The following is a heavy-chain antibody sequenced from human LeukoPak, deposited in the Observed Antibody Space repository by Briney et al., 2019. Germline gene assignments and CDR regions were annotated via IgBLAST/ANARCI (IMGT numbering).Heavy chain of an antibody. CDR2: IKSKTDGGTT. V-gene: IGHV3-15*01. CDR3: TTGLLGYYYYGMDV. D-gene: IGHD2-15*01. Sequence: PGGSLRLSCAASGFTFSNAWMSWVRQAPGKGLEWVGRIKSKTDGGTTDYAAPVKGRFTISRDDSKNTLYLQMNSLKTEDTAVYYCTTGLLGYYYYGMDVWGQGTTVTVSS. CDR1: GFTFSNAW. J-gene: IGHJ6*02.